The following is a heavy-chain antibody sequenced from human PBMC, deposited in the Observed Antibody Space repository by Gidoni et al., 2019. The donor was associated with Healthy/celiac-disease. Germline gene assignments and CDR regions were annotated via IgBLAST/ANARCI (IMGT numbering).Heavy chain of an antibody. Sequence: QLQLQESGPGLVKPSETLSLTCTVYGCSISSSSYYWGWIRQPPGKGLEWIGSIYYSGSTYYNPSLKSRVTISVDTSKNQFSLKMSSVTAADTAVYYCARQGYSGYETLGGTFDYWGQGTLVTVSS. V-gene: IGHV4-39*01. D-gene: IGHD5-12*01. CDR1: GCSISSSSYY. J-gene: IGHJ4*02. CDR3: ARQGYSGYETLGGTFDY. CDR2: IYYSGST.